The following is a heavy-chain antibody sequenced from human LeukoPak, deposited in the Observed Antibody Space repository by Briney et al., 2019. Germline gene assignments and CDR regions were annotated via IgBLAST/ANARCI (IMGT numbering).Heavy chain of an antibody. D-gene: IGHD5-12*01. CDR1: GGSISSYY. Sequence: KTSETLSLTCTVSGGSISSYYWSWIRQPAGKGLEWIGRIYTSGSTNYNPSLKSRVTMSVDTSKNQFSLKLSSVTAADTAVYYCARDLRGYSGYALDYWGQGTLVTVSS. V-gene: IGHV4-4*07. J-gene: IGHJ4*02. CDR2: IYTSGST. CDR3: ARDLRGYSGYALDY.